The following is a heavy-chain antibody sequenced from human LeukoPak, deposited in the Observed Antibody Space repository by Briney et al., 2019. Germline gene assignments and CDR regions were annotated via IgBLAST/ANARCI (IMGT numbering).Heavy chain of an antibody. J-gene: IGHJ4*02. CDR2: VYYSGRT. D-gene: IGHD3-9*01. CDR3: AQYFAASGEGHLDY. Sequence: SETLSLTCTVSADSISGYYWSWIRQPPGKGLEWIGCVYYSGRTNYNPSLKSRVTISIDTSKKQFSLKLRSVTAADTAVYYCAQYFAASGEGHLDYWGQGTLVTVSS. CDR1: ADSISGYY. V-gene: IGHV4-59*03.